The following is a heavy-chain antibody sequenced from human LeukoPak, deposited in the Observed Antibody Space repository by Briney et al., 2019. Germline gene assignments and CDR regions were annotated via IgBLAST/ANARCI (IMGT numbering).Heavy chain of an antibody. Sequence: GGSLRLSCAASGFTFSGYSVNWVRQPPRKGVEWVSSISSSGDYMYYADSVKGRFIISRDNAKNSLYLQMNSLRAEDTAVYYCARGGSGWPLDVWGKGTTVTVSS. CDR2: ISSSGDYM. CDR1: GFTFSGYS. J-gene: IGHJ6*04. V-gene: IGHV3-21*01. D-gene: IGHD6-19*01. CDR3: ARGGSGWPLDV.